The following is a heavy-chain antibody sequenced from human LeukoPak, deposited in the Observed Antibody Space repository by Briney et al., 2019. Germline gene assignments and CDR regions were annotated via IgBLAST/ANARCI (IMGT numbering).Heavy chain of an antibody. D-gene: IGHD3-10*01. CDR1: GFTFSGYA. CDR3: ARVGYYASGPFSYFDY. V-gene: IGHV3-30*09. J-gene: IGHJ4*02. Sequence: PGGSLRLSCAASGFTFSGYAMHWVRQAPGKGLEWVAVISYDGSNEYYADSVKGRFAISRDSSKNTLYLQMNSLSVEDTAVYYCARVGYYASGPFSYFDYWGQGTLVTVSS. CDR2: ISYDGSNE.